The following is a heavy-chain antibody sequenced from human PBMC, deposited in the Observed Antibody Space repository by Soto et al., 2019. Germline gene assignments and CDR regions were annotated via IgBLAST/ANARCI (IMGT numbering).Heavy chain of an antibody. V-gene: IGHV1-46*01. CDR2: INSSGGHT. J-gene: IGHJ3*02. D-gene: IGHD6-13*01. CDR1: GYTFTRHY. CDR3: ARVLLAAGSDALDI. Sequence: QMQLVQSGAEVKKPGASVKVSCKASGYTFTRHYIHWVRQAPGQGLEWMGIINSSGGHTYYAQKLQGRVAVISGTSRRTVYVELSSLGSEDTTVYYCARVLLAAGSDALDIWGQGTMVTVSS.